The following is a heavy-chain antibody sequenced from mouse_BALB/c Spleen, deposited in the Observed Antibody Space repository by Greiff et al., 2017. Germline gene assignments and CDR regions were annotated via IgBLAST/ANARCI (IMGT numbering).Heavy chain of an antibody. Sequence: QVQLQQSGAELVRPGTSVKVSCKASGYAFTNYLIEWVKQRPGQGLEWIGVINPGSGGTNYNEKFKGKATLTADKSSSTAYMQLSSLTSDDSAVYICARDDGFFAYRGEETLVTVSA. J-gene: IGHJ3*01. V-gene: IGHV1-54*01. CDR2: INPGSGGT. D-gene: IGHD2-3*01. CDR1: GYAFTNYL. CDR3: ARDDGFFAY.